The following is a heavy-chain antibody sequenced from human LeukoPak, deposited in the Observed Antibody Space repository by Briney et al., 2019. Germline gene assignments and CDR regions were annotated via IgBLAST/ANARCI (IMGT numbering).Heavy chain of an antibody. Sequence: PGGSLRLSCAASGFPFSSYAMSWVRPAPGKGLEWVSAISGSGGSTYYADSVKGRFNISRDNSKNTLYLQMNSLRAEDRAVYYCAKDLSLLWFGELFPKDAFDIWGQGTMVTVSS. D-gene: IGHD3-10*01. CDR1: GFPFSSYA. J-gene: IGHJ3*02. CDR2: ISGSGGST. CDR3: AKDLSLLWFGELFPKDAFDI. V-gene: IGHV3-23*01.